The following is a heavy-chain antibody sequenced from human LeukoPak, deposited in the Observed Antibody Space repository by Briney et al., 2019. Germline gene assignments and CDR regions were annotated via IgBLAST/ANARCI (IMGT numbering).Heavy chain of an antibody. D-gene: IGHD4-17*01. CDR1: GGSFSGYY. Sequence: SETLSLTCAVYGGSFSGYYWSWLRQPPGKGLEWIGEINHSGSTNYNPSLKSRVTISVDTSKNQFSLKLSSVTAADTAVYYCARATYGDYYYYYMDVWGKGTTVTVSS. CDR2: INHSGST. V-gene: IGHV4-34*01. J-gene: IGHJ6*03. CDR3: ARATYGDYYYYYMDV.